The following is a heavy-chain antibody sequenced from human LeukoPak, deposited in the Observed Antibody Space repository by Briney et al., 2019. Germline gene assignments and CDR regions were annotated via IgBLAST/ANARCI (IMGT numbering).Heavy chain of an antibody. J-gene: IGHJ4*02. D-gene: IGHD5-18*01. CDR3: ARGTGEGYTYGRYYFDY. CDR1: GGTFSSYA. CDR2: ISAYNGNT. Sequence: ASVKVSCKASGGTFSSYAISWVRQAPGQGLEWMGWISAYNGNTNYAQKLQGRVTMTTDTSTSTAYVELSRLRSDDTAVYYCARGTGEGYTYGRYYFDYWGQGTLVTVSS. V-gene: IGHV1-18*01.